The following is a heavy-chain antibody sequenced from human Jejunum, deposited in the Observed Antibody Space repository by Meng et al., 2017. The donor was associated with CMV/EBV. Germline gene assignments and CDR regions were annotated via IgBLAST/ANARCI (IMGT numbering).Heavy chain of an antibody. V-gene: IGHV3-7*01. J-gene: IGHJ4*02. CDR3: ARGWSWSLDY. CDR2: IKEDGSEK. Sequence: YDAFGFHFGSYWRNWVRQAPGKGLEWVANIKEDGSEKYYVDSVEGRFTISRDNAKNSLYLQMNTLRAEETAVYYCARGWSWSLDYWGQGTLVTVSS. CDR1: GFHFGSYW. D-gene: IGHD1-26*01.